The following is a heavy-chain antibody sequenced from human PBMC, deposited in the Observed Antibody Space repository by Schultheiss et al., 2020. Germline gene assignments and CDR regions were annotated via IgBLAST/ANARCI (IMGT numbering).Heavy chain of an antibody. CDR3: ARENIVMSTRAGYFDL. J-gene: IGHJ2*01. CDR1: GFTFSSYG. Sequence: GGSLRLSCAASGFTFSSYGMHWVRQAPGKGLEWVAVMSSDGGNMDYADSVKGRFTISRDNAKNSLYLQMNSLRAEDTAVYYCARENIVMSTRAGYFDLWGRGTLVTVSS. D-gene: IGHD2-8*02. V-gene: IGHV3-30*12. CDR2: MSSDGGNM.